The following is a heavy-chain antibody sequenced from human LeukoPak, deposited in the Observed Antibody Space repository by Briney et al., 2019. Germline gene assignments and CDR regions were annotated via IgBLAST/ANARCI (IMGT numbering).Heavy chain of an antibody. CDR3: AREFRGWYRNNWFDP. CDR2: IKQDGSEK. J-gene: IGHJ5*02. Sequence: GGSLRLSCAASGFTFSSYWMSWVRQAPGKGLEWVANIKQDGSEKYYVDSVKGRFTISRENAKNSLYLQMNSLRAEDTAVYYCAREFRGWYRNNWFDPWGQGTLVTVSS. V-gene: IGHV3-7*01. D-gene: IGHD6-19*01. CDR1: GFTFSSYW.